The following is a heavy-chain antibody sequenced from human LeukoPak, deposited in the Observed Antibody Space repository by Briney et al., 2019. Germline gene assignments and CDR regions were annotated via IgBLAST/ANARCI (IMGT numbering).Heavy chain of an antibody. CDR3: ARAVAGRNYYYYYYMDF. D-gene: IGHD6-19*01. Sequence: SETLSLTCTVSGGSISSYYWSWIRQPPGKGLEWIGYIYTSGSTNYNPSLRSRVTISVDTSKNQSSLKLSSATAADTAVYYCARAVAGRNYYYYYYMDFWGKGTTVTVSS. J-gene: IGHJ6*03. V-gene: IGHV4-4*09. CDR2: IYTSGST. CDR1: GGSISSYY.